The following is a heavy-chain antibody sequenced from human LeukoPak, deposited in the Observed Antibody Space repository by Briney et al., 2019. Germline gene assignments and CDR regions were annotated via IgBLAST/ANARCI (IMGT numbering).Heavy chain of an antibody. Sequence: SETLSLTCTVSGGSISSYYWSWIRQPPGKGLEWIGYIYYSGSTNYNPSLKSRVTISVDTSKNQFSLKLRSVTAADTAVYYCVTNSIGYCSGGNCYQVSDSWGQGSLVTVSS. CDR1: GGSISSYY. V-gene: IGHV4-59*03. CDR3: VTNSIGYCSGGNCYQVSDS. CDR2: IYYSGST. D-gene: IGHD2-15*01. J-gene: IGHJ4*02.